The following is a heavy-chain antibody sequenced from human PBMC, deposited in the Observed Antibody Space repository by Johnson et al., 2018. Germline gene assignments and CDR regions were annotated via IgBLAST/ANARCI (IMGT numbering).Heavy chain of an antibody. D-gene: IGHD3/OR15-3a*01. V-gene: IGHV3-30*18. CDR3: AKGYFGLRYAFDI. CDR2: MSSDGTNK. Sequence: QLVESGGGVVQPGRSLRLSCAASGFTFSNYVIHWVRQAPGKGLEWVGLMSSDGTNKYYADSVKGRFTISRDNSKNTLYLQMNSLRREETAVYYCAKGYFGLRYAFDIWGQGTMVTVSS. J-gene: IGHJ3*02. CDR1: GFTFSNYV.